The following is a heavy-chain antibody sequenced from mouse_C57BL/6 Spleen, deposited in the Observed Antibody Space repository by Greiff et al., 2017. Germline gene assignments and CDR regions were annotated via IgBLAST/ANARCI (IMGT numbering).Heavy chain of an antibody. J-gene: IGHJ2*01. CDR1: GFTFSSYA. D-gene: IGHD1-1*01. CDR2: ISDGGSYT. V-gene: IGHV5-4*03. Sequence: EVMLVESGGGLVKPGGSLKLSCAASGFTFSSYAMSWVRQTPEKRLEWVATISDGGSYTYYPDNVKGRFTFSRYNAKNNLYLQMSHLKSEDTAMYYCARGYYGSSDVHFDYWGQGTTLTVSS. CDR3: ARGYYGSSDVHFDY.